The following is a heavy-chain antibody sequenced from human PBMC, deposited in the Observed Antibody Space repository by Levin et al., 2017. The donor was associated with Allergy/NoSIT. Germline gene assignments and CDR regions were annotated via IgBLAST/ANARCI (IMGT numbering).Heavy chain of an antibody. D-gene: IGHD6-19*01. CDR3: ARGRRRVAVAGLFYFYGMDV. CDR1: GGSFSDSY. V-gene: IGHV4-34*01. J-gene: IGHJ6*02. CDR2: LTLNGNT. Sequence: SETLSLTCDVYGGSFSDSYWSWIRQPPGKGLEWVGELTLNGNTNYNPSLKSRVSISVDTSRKQFSLKLTSVTAADTAMYYCARGRRRVAVAGLFYFYGMDVWGQGTTVTVSS.